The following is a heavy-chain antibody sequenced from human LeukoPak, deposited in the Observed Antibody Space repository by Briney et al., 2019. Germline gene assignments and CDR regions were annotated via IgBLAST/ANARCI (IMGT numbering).Heavy chain of an antibody. CDR3: AKDRDSSGYYYSY. D-gene: IGHD3-22*01. CDR1: GFTFSSYA. J-gene: IGHJ4*02. CDR2: ISGSGGST. Sequence: GGSVRLSCVASGFTFSSYAMSWVRQAPGKGLEWVSAISGSGGSTYYADSVKGRFTISRDNSKSTLYLQMNSLRAEDTAVYYCAKDRDSSGYYYSYWGQGTLVTVSS. V-gene: IGHV3-23*01.